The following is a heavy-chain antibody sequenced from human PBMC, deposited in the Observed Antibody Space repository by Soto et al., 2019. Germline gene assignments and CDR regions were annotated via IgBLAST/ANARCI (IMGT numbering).Heavy chain of an antibody. CDR2: IIPIFGTA. CDR1: GGTFSSYA. CDR3: ARGGRITMIVVVTDSYNWFDP. J-gene: IGHJ5*02. V-gene: IGHV1-69*12. D-gene: IGHD3-22*01. Sequence: QVQLVQSGAEVKKPGSSVKVSCKASGGTFSSYAISWVRQAPGQGLEWMGGIIPIFGTANYAQKFQGRVTITAEESTSTAYMELSSLRSEDTAVYYCARGGRITMIVVVTDSYNWFDPWGQGTLVTVSS.